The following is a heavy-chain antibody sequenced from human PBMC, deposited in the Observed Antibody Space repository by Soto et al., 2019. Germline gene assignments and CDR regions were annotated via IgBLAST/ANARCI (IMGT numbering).Heavy chain of an antibody. D-gene: IGHD3-10*01. J-gene: IGHJ6*02. V-gene: IGHV3-30*18. Sequence: GGSLRLSCAASGFTFSSYGMHWVRQAPGKGLEWVAVISYDGSNKYYADSVKGRFTISRDNSKNTLYLQMNSLRAEDTAVYYCAKDLGSGSYYRDYYYGMDVWGQGTTVTVSS. CDR3: AKDLGSGSYYRDYYYGMDV. CDR1: GFTFSSYG. CDR2: ISYDGSNK.